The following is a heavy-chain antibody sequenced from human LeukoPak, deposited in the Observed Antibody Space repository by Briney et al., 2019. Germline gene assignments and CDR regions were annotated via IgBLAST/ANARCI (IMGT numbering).Heavy chain of an antibody. V-gene: IGHV3-48*02. CDR1: GFTFSSYS. Sequence: PGGSLRLSCAASGFTFSSYSMNWVRQAPGKGLEWVSYISSSSSTIYYADSVKGRFTISRDNAKNSLYLQMNSLRDEDTAVYYCARGQSRHSDIVVVPAAIPPGGFDYWGQGTLVTVSS. J-gene: IGHJ4*02. D-gene: IGHD2-2*01. CDR2: ISSSSSTI. CDR3: ARGQSRHSDIVVVPAAIPPGGFDY.